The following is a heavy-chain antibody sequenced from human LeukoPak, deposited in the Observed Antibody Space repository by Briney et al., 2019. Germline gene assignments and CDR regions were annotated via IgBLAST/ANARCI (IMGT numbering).Heavy chain of an antibody. J-gene: IGHJ4*02. D-gene: IGHD6-13*01. CDR2: IIPIFGTA. CDR3: ARDSGSSWYRNGGYYFDY. V-gene: IGHV1-69*05. Sequence: SVKVSCKASGGTFSSYAISWVRQAPGQGLEWMGRIIPIFGTANYAQKFQGRVTITTDESTSTAYMELSSLRSEDTAVYYCARDSGSSWYRNGGYYFDYWGQGTLVTVSS. CDR1: GGTFSSYA.